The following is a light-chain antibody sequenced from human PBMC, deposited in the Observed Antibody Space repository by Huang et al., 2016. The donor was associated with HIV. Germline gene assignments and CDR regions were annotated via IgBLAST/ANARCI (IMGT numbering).Light chain of an antibody. CDR2: DAS. CDR1: QTINNNY. J-gene: IGKJ4*01. CDR3: QQYGGSPPVT. Sequence: EIVLTQSPATLSLSPGERATRPCGARQTINNNYLAWYQQNPGQAPRLLIHDASFGATDTPDGFRGSGSGTDFTLTISRLEPEDFAVYFCQQYGGSPPVTFGGGTKVEIK. V-gene: IGKV3D-20*01.